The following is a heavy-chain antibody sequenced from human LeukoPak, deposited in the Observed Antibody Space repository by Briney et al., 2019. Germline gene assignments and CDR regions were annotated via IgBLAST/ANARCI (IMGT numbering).Heavy chain of an antibody. CDR1: GYTFTNYT. D-gene: IGHD6-19*01. V-gene: IGHV7-4-1*02. CDR3: ARVLPRIAVAGGNDY. J-gene: IGHJ4*02. CDR2: IDTNTGNP. Sequence: ASVKVSCKASGYTFTNYTINWVRLAPGQGLEWMGWIDTNTGNPTYAQGFTGRFVFSLDTSVSTAYLQISSLKAEDTAVYYCARVLPRIAVAGGNDYWGQGTLVTVSS.